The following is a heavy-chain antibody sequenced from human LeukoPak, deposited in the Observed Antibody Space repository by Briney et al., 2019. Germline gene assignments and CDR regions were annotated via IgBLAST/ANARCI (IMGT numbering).Heavy chain of an antibody. V-gene: IGHV4-4*02. Sequence: KASETLSLTCAVSGGSISSSNWWSWVRQPPGKGLEWIGEIYHSGSTNYNPSLKSRVTISVDKSKNQFSLKLSSVTAADTAVYYCARISIGYVSRSGFDYWGQGTLVTVSS. CDR3: ARISIGYVSRSGFDY. CDR2: IYHSGST. D-gene: IGHD3-10*01. J-gene: IGHJ4*02. CDR1: GGSISSSNW.